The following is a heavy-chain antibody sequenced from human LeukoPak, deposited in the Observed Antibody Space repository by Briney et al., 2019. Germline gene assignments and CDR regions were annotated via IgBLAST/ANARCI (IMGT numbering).Heavy chain of an antibody. CDR2: IHTSAST. D-gene: IGHD3-22*01. CDR3: TRDQYYYDSSGYYRFDY. V-gene: IGHV4-61*02. Sequence: SETLSLTCTVSGGSISSGSYYWSWIRQPAGKGLEWIGRIHTSASTNYNPSLKSRVTMSGDTSKNQFSLKLSSVTAADTAVYYCTRDQYYYDSSGYYRFDYWGQGTLVTVSS. CDR1: GGSISSGSYY. J-gene: IGHJ4*02.